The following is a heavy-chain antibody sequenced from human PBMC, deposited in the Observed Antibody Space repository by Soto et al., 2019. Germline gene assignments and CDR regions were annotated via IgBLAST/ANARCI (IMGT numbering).Heavy chain of an antibody. CDR2: IYSGGST. D-gene: IGHD3-3*01. CDR3: ASGPNYDFWSGYSRPSDYYGMDV. Sequence: GGSLRLSCAASGFTVSSNYMSWVRQAPGKGLEWVSVIYSGGSTYYADSVKGLFTISRHNSKNTLYLQMNSLRAEDTAVYYWASGPNYDFWSGYSRPSDYYGMDVWGQGTTVTVSS. V-gene: IGHV3-53*04. CDR1: GFTVSSNY. J-gene: IGHJ6*02.